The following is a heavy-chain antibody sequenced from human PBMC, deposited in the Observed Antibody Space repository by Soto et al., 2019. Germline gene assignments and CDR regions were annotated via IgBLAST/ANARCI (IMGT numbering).Heavy chain of an antibody. J-gene: IGHJ4*02. CDR3: ARSSFPYYFDY. Sequence: GGSLRLSCGAPGFTFSSYWMHWVRQAPGKGLVWVSLIHSDGSNTNYADSVKGRFTISRDNAKNTLYLQMNSLRAEDTAVYYCARSSFPYYFDYWGQGTLVTVSS. V-gene: IGHV3-74*01. CDR1: GFTFSSYW. D-gene: IGHD1-26*01. CDR2: IHSDGSNT.